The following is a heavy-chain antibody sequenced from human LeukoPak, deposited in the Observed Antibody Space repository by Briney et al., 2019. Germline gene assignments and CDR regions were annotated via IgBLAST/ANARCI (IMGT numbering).Heavy chain of an antibody. D-gene: IGHD6-13*01. Sequence: ASVKVSCKVSGYTLTDLSMHWVRQAPGKGLEWMGGFDPEDGEKIYAQKFQGRVIMTEDTSTDTAYMELSSLRSEDTAVYYCARDRREYIAAAGPPDFDYWGQGTLVTVSS. J-gene: IGHJ4*02. CDR2: FDPEDGEK. CDR3: ARDRREYIAAAGPPDFDY. V-gene: IGHV1-24*01. CDR1: GYTLTDLS.